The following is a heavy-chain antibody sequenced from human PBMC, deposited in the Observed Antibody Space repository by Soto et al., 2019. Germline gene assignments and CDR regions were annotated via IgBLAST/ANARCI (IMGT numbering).Heavy chain of an antibody. CDR2: INHSAST. V-gene: IGHV4-34*01. CDR3: ARGATNEYDYIWGSYRYWVMEDAFDI. J-gene: IGHJ3*02. D-gene: IGHD3-16*02. Sequence: QVQLQQWGAGLLKPSETLSLTCAVYGGSFSGYYWSWIRQPPGKGLEWIGEINHSASTNYNPSLKSRVTISVATSKNQCSRKLSSVTAEDPAVYYCARGATNEYDYIWGSYRYWVMEDAFDIWGQGTMVTVSS. CDR1: GGSFSGYY.